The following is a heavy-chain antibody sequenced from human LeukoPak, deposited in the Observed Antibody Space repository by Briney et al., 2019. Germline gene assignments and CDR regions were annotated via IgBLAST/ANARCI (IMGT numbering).Heavy chain of an antibody. D-gene: IGHD5-12*01. V-gene: IGHV4-59*08. CDR1: GGSISSYY. Sequence: SETQSLTCTVSGGSISSYYWSWIRQPPGKGLEWIGYIYYSGSTNYDPSLKSRISISVDTSKNQFSLKLSSVTAADTAVYYCARHRGYSGYDYFSGRRYFDYWGQGTLVTVSS. CDR3: ARHRGYSGYDYFSGRRYFDY. J-gene: IGHJ4*02. CDR2: IYYSGST.